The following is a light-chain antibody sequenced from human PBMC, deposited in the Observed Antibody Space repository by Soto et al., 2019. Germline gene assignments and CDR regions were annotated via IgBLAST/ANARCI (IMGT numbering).Light chain of an antibody. CDR1: SSNIGSNT. Sequence: QLVLTQPPSASGTPGQRVTISCSGSSSNIGSNTVNWYQQLPGTAPKLLIYSNIQRPSGVPDRFSGSKSGTSASLAISGLQSEDEADYYCAAWDDSLSGPVFGGGTKVTVL. CDR2: SNI. V-gene: IGLV1-44*01. J-gene: IGLJ2*01. CDR3: AAWDDSLSGPV.